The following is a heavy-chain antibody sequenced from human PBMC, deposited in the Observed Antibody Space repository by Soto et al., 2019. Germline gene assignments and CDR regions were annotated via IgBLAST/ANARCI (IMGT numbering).Heavy chain of an antibody. D-gene: IGHD6-19*01. Sequence: QVQLVESGGGVVQPGRSLRLSCAASGFTFISYGMHWVRQAPGKGPEWVTVISYDGSNKDYAYSVKGRFTIYRDNSKNTLYLQMSSLRAEDTAVYYCAKDLGASGWYGIDSWGQGTLVTVSS. V-gene: IGHV3-30*18. J-gene: IGHJ4*02. CDR1: GFTFISYG. CDR3: AKDLGASGWYGIDS. CDR2: ISYDGSNK.